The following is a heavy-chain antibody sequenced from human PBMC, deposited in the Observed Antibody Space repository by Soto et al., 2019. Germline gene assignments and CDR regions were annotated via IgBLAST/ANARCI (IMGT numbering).Heavy chain of an antibody. CDR2: IYPGDSDT. CDR1: GYSFTSYW. J-gene: IGHJ6*02. CDR3: ARTLYYYDSSEDDYDGMDV. V-gene: IGHV5-51*01. Sequence: PGESLKISCKGSGYSFTSYWIGWVRQMPGKGLEWMGIIYPGDSDTRYSPSFQGQVTISADKSISTAYLQWSSLMASDTAMYYCARTLYYYDSSEDDYDGMDVWGQGTTVTVSS. D-gene: IGHD3-22*01.